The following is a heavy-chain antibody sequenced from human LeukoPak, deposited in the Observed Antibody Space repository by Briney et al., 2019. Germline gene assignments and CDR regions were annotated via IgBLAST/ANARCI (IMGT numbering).Heavy chain of an antibody. D-gene: IGHD3-22*01. Sequence: GGSLRLSCAASGFTFSSYAMSWVRRAPGKGLEWVSAISGSGGSTYYADSVKGRFTISRDNSKNTLYLQMNSLRAEDTAVYYCAKDKITFYYDSSGSDAFYIWGQGTMVTVSS. CDR3: AKDKITFYYDSSGSDAFYI. V-gene: IGHV3-23*01. J-gene: IGHJ3*02. CDR1: GFTFSSYA. CDR2: ISGSGGST.